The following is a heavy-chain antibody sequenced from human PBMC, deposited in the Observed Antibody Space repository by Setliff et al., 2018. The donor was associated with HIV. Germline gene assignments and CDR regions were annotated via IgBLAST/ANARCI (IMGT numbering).Heavy chain of an antibody. J-gene: IGHJ4*02. Sequence: AGGSLRLSCAASGFTFSSYSMNWVRQAPGKGLEWVSTISGSGSRTYYADSVKGRFTISRDNSKNTLYLQMNSLRAEDTAVYYCAKKTAVYTSGSWLHYWGQGTLVTVSS. D-gene: IGHD3-10*01. V-gene: IGHV3-23*01. CDR2: ISGSGSRT. CDR3: AKKTAVYTSGSWLHY. CDR1: GFTFSSYS.